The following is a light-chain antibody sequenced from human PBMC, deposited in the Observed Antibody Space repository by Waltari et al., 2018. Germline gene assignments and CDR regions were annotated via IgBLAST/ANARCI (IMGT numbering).Light chain of an antibody. CDR1: QSVNTD. CDR3: QQRSYLIT. CDR2: DAS. Sequence: DIVLTQSPATLSVSPGERATLSCRASQSVNTDLALYQHKPGQGPRLLIYDASNRATGIPARFSGSGSGTDFTLTISSLEPEDFGIYYCQQRSYLITFGQGTKVEVK. V-gene: IGKV3-11*01. J-gene: IGKJ1*01.